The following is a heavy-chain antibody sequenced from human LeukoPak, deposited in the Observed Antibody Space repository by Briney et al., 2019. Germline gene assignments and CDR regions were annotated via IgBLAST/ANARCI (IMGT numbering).Heavy chain of an antibody. CDR1: GGSISSGGYY. CDR2: IYYSGST. V-gene: IGHV4-61*08. CDR3: ATLAYYYGSGSYYNQAFDI. J-gene: IGHJ3*02. D-gene: IGHD3-10*01. Sequence: PSQTLSLTCTVSGGSISSGGYYWSWIRQHPGKGLEWIGYIYYSGSTNYNPSLKSRVTISVDTSKNQFSLKLSSVTAADTAVYYCATLAYYYGSGSYYNQAFDIWGQGTMVTVSS.